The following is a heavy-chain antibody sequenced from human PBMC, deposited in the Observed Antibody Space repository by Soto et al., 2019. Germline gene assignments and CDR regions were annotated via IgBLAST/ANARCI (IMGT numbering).Heavy chain of an antibody. CDR2: IYYSAST. D-gene: IGHD6-13*01. Sequence: SETLSLTCTVSGDSISNYYWSWIRQPPGKGLEWIGYIYYSASTNYNPSLKSRVTISVDTSKNQFSLNLSSVTAADTAVYYCASQSIVAGGYYYYGMDVWGQGTTVT. V-gene: IGHV4-59*01. CDR1: GDSISNYY. J-gene: IGHJ6*02. CDR3: ASQSIVAGGYYYYGMDV.